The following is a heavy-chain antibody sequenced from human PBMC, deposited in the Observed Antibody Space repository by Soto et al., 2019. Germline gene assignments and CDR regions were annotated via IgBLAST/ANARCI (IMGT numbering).Heavy chain of an antibody. Sequence: GGSLRLSCAASGFMFSAYTMSWVRQAPWKGLEWLSSITSNSDHIDYADSVRGRFTVSRDNARKSLYLQMDSLGAEDTGVYYCATPYYYNHWGPGTLVTVSS. CDR3: ATPYYYNH. CDR2: ITSNSDHI. CDR1: GFMFSAYT. J-gene: IGHJ4*02. V-gene: IGHV3-21*01.